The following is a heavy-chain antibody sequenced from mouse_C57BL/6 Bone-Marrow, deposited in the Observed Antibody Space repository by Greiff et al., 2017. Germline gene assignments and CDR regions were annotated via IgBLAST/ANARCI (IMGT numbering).Heavy chain of an antibody. CDR2: LWSGGST. D-gene: IGHD1-1*01. CDR3: AKNGSPWYFDV. CDR1: GFSLTSYG. V-gene: IGHV2-4*01. J-gene: IGHJ1*03. Sequence: QVHVKQSGPGLVQPSQSLSITCTVSGFSLTSYGVHWVRQPPGKGLEWLGVLWSGGSTDSNAAFISRLSISKDNSKSQVFFKMNSLQADDTDIYYCAKNGSPWYFDVWGTGTTVTVSS.